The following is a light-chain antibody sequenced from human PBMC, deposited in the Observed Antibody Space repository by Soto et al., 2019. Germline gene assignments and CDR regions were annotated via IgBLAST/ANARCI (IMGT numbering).Light chain of an antibody. CDR3: QKYTSYPPT. CDR2: AAS. J-gene: IGKJ5*01. Sequence: DIQMTQSPSSLSASVGDRVTITCRASQGISSWLAWYQQKPEKAPKSLIYAASSLQSGVPSRFTGSVSWTDFTLNISGLQPEYYATYYCQKYTSYPPTFGQWTRLEIK. V-gene: IGKV1D-16*01. CDR1: QGISSW.